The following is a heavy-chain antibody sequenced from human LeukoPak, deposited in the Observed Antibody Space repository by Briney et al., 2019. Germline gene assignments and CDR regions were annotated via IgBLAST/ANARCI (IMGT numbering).Heavy chain of an antibody. Sequence: PETLSLTCTVSGGSISSYYWGWIRQPPGKGLEWIGSIYYSGSTYYNPSLKSRVTISVDTSKNQFSLKLSSVTAADTAVYYCARESPGGYGTDYWGQGTLVTVSS. CDR2: IYYSGST. V-gene: IGHV4-39*07. CDR3: ARESPGGYGTDY. D-gene: IGHD5-18*01. CDR1: GGSISSYY. J-gene: IGHJ4*02.